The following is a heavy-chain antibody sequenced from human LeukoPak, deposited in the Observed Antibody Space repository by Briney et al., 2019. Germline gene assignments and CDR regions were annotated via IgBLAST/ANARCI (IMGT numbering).Heavy chain of an antibody. D-gene: IGHD3-22*01. CDR1: GYTFTNHY. J-gene: IGHJ2*01. Sequence: VAPVKVSCKASGYTFTNHYMHWVRQAPGEGLEWMGIIHPSGGSTTYAQKFQGRVTMTTDTSTSTVYMELSSLRSEDTALYYCARITMTTSGWYFDLWGRGTLVTVSS. CDR3: ARITMTTSGWYFDL. CDR2: IHPSGGST. V-gene: IGHV1-46*01.